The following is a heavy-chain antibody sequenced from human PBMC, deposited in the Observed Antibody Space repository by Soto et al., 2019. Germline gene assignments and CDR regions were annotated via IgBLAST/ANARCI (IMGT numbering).Heavy chain of an antibody. Sequence: SVKVSCKASGGTFSSYTISWVRQAPGQGLEWMGRIIPILGIANYAQKFQGRVTITADKSTSTAYMELSSLRSEDTAVYYCARDRSSFLGIQLWLYYFDYWGQGTLVTVSS. D-gene: IGHD5-18*01. V-gene: IGHV1-69*04. CDR3: ARDRSSFLGIQLWLYYFDY. CDR2: IIPILGIA. J-gene: IGHJ4*02. CDR1: GGTFSSYT.